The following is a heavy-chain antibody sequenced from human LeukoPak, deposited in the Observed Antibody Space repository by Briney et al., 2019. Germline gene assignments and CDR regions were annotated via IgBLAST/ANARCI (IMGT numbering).Heavy chain of an antibody. J-gene: IGHJ6*02. D-gene: IGHD3-3*01. CDR3: ARGGYDFWSGYPIPYYYYYGMDV. Sequence: ASVKVSYKASGYTFTSYDINWVRQATGQGLEWMGWMNPNSGNTGYAQKFQGRVTMTRNTSISTAYMELSSLRSEDTAVYYCARGGYDFWSGYPIPYYYYYGMDVWGQGTTVTVSS. V-gene: IGHV1-8*01. CDR2: MNPNSGNT. CDR1: GYTFTSYD.